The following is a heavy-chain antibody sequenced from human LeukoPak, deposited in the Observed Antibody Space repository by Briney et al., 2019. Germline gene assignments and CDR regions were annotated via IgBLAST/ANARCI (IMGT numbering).Heavy chain of an antibody. CDR3: ARGGDDDFDLGDY. D-gene: IGHD4-17*01. V-gene: IGHV3-7*01. Sequence: PGGSLRLSCAASGFTFSRYWMSWVRQAPGKGLEWVANIKQDGSGKYYVDSVKGRFTISRDNAKNSMYLQMNSLRAEDTAVYYCARGGDDDFDLGDYWGQGTLVTVSS. CDR2: IKQDGSGK. CDR1: GFTFSRYW. J-gene: IGHJ4*02.